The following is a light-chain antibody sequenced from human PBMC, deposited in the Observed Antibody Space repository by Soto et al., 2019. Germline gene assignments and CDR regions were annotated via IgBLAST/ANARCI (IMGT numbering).Light chain of an antibody. J-gene: IGKJ1*01. Sequence: EIALTQSPGSLSLSPGTRATLACRASQTVTGNNLGLYQQKPGQAPRLLIYGASNRATGVPDRFSGSGSGTDFTLTISRLEPEDFAMYYCQQYGSSPWTFGKGTKVDI. V-gene: IGKV3-20*01. CDR2: GAS. CDR3: QQYGSSPWT. CDR1: QTVTGNN.